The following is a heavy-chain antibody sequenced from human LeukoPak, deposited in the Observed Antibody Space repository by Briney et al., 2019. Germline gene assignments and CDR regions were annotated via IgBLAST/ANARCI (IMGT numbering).Heavy chain of an antibody. Sequence: GGSLRLSCAASGFTFSSYAMSWVRQAPGKGLEWVSAISGSGGSTYYADSVKGRFTISRDNSKNTLYLQMNSLRAEDTAVYYCASRPHRYCSSTSCNDYWGQGTLVTVSS. CDR1: GFTFSSYA. D-gene: IGHD2-2*01. CDR2: ISGSGGST. J-gene: IGHJ4*02. CDR3: ASRPHRYCSSTSCNDY. V-gene: IGHV3-23*01.